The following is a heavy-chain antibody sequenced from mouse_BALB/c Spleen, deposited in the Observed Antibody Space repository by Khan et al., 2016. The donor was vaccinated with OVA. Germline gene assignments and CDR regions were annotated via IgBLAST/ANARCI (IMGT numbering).Heavy chain of an antibody. V-gene: IGHV1S135*01. CDR2: IDPFNGGT. J-gene: IGHJ3*01. CDR3: ARHGSSSLFAY. D-gene: IGHD1-1*01. Sequence: VQLQQSGPELMKPGASVKISCKASGYSFTSYYIHWVKQSHGKSLEWIGYIDPFNGGTSYNQKFKGKATLTVDKSSSTAYMHLSSLTSEDSGVYYCARHGSSSLFAYWGQGTLVTVSA. CDR1: GYSFTSYY.